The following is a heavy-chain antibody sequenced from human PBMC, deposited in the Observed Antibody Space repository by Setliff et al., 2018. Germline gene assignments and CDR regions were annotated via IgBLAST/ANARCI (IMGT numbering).Heavy chain of an antibody. J-gene: IGHJ4*02. D-gene: IGHD4-17*01. CDR1: GGSISSGDYY. CDR3: AGGRRYDYGWDFDY. Sequence: SETLSLTCSVSGGSISSGDYYWSWGRQPPGKGLEWIGYIYYSGSTYYNPSLKSRVTISVDTSKNQFSLKLSSVTAADTAVYYCAGGRRYDYGWDFDYWGQGTLVTVSS. CDR2: IYYSGST. V-gene: IGHV4-30-4*08.